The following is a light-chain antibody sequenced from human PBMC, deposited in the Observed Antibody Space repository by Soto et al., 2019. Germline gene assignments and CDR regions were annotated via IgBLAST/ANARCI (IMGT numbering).Light chain of an antibody. CDR3: QQYHTDWT. V-gene: IGKV1-5*01. CDR1: ESIDNW. Sequence: DIQMTQSPSTLSASVGDTVTITCRASESIDNWLAWYQQKPGKAPKLLIFAASTLVRGVPSRFSGRGFGTEVTTPIRRLQADYLSTFYCQQYHTDWTFGQGTKVEIK. J-gene: IGKJ1*01. CDR2: AAS.